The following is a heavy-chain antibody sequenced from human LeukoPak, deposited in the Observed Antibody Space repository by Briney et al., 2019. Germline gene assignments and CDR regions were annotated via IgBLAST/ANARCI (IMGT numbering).Heavy chain of an antibody. V-gene: IGHV4-39*02. J-gene: IGHJ3*02. Sequence: SETLSLTCTVSRGSISSYNYYWGWIRQPPGKGLEWIGSIYYNGNTFYGPSLKSRVTISVDTSKNQFPLRLNSVTAADTAVYYCAREDSSVSDDAFDIWGQGTMVTVSS. CDR3: AREDSSVSDDAFDI. CDR2: IYYNGNT. D-gene: IGHD3-22*01. CDR1: RGSISSYNYY.